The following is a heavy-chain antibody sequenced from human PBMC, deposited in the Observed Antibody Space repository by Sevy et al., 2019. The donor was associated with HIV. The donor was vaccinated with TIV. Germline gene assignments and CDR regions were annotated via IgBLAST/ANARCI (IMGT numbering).Heavy chain of an antibody. CDR1: GFTFSDYA. Sequence: GGSLRLSCVASGFTFSDYAASWVRQAPGKGLEWVAATSARDSSTYHATSVRGRFTISRDNSKNTLYLQMNSLRAEDTAVYYCTKAPDPSCKSTRCYYLDYWGQGALVTVSS. D-gene: IGHD2-2*01. V-gene: IGHV3-23*01. CDR3: TKAPDPSCKSTRCYYLDY. CDR2: TSARDSST. J-gene: IGHJ4*02.